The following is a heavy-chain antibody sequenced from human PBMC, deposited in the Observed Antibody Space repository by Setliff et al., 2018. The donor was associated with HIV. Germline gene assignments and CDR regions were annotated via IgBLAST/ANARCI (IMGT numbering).Heavy chain of an antibody. Sequence: SCAASGFSFSTYAMGWVRQAPGKGLEWVSTVGAVGSPKLYAESVKGRFTISKDNSKNTLYLQMTSLRDEDTAVYYCAKVLLFGVDVFDIWGQGTMVTVSS. CDR3: AKVLLFGVDVFDI. CDR1: GFSFSTYA. J-gene: IGHJ3*02. D-gene: IGHD3-10*02. V-gene: IGHV3-23*01. CDR2: VGAVGSPK.